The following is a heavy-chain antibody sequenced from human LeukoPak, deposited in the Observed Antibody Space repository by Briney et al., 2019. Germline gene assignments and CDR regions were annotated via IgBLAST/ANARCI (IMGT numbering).Heavy chain of an antibody. J-gene: IGHJ6*02. CDR3: ARGGSSSHYYYYGMDV. CDR2: IKQDGSEK. CDR1: GFTFSSYW. V-gene: IGHV3-7*01. Sequence: GGSLRLSCAVSGFTFSSYWMSWVRQAPGKGLEWVANIKQDGSEKYYVDSVKGRFTISRDNAKNSLYLQMNSLRAEDTAGYYCARGGSSSHYYYYGMDVWGQGTTVTVS. D-gene: IGHD6-13*01.